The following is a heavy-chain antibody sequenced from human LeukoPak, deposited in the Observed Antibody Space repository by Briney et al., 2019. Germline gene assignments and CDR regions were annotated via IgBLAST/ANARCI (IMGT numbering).Heavy chain of an antibody. D-gene: IGHD3-22*01. CDR2: INPNSGGT. J-gene: IGHJ4*02. CDR3: AREADCYDSSGYYYNDY. Sequence: GASVKVSCKASGYTFTGYYMHWVRQAPGQGLEWMGRINPNSGGTNYAQKFQGRVTMTRDTSISTAYMELSSLRSEDTAVYYCAREADCYDSSGYYYNDYWGQGTLVTVSS. CDR1: GYTFTGYY. V-gene: IGHV1-2*06.